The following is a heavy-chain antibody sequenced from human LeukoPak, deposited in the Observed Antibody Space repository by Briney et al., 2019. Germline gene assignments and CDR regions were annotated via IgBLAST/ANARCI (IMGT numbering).Heavy chain of an antibody. J-gene: IGHJ4*02. CDR3: ARDAQYYYGSGSYYNGISPDY. V-gene: IGHV1-2*02. Sequence: AAVKVSCKASGYTFTGYYMHWVRQAPGQGLEWMGWINPNSGGTNYAQKFQGRVTMTRDTSISTAYMELSRLRSDDTAVYYCARDAQYYYGSGSYYNGISPDYWGQGTLVTVSS. D-gene: IGHD3-10*01. CDR2: INPNSGGT. CDR1: GYTFTGYY.